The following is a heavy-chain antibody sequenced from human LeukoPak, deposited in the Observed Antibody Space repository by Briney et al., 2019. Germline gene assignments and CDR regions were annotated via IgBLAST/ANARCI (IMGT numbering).Heavy chain of an antibody. V-gene: IGHV4-59*08. J-gene: IGHJ4*02. CDR3: ARRSPLENYFDY. Sequence: SETLSLTCTVSGGSISSYYWSWIRQPPGKGLEWIGYIYYSGSTNYNPSLKSRVTISVDASKNHFSLRVSSVTAADTAVYYCARRSPLENYFDYWGQGALVTVSS. CDR2: IYYSGST. CDR1: GGSISSYY.